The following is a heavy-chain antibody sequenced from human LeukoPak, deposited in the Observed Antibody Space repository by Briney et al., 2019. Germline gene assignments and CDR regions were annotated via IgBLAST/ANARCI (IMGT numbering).Heavy chain of an antibody. V-gene: IGHV3-21*01. CDR3: ARDPLPSDYYYYYMDV. CDR1: GFTFSSYS. CDR2: ISGSSSYI. J-gene: IGHJ6*03. Sequence: GGSLRLSCAASGFTFSSYSMNWVRQAPGKGLEWVSSISGSSSYIYYADSVKGRFTISRDNGKNSLYLQMNNLRAEDTAVYYCARDPLPSDYYYYYMDVWGKGTTVTVSS.